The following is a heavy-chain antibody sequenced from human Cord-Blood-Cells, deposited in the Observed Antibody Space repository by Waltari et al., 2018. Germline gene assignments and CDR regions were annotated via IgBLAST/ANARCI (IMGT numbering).Heavy chain of an antibody. V-gene: IGHV4-34*01. CDR3: ARGSDYDFWSGYYGDYYYGMDV. Sequence: QVQLQQWGAGLLKPSETLSLTCAVYGGSFSGYYWRWIRQPPGTGLEWIGEINHSGSTNYNPSLKSRVTISVDTSKNQFSLKLSSVTAADTAVYYCARGSDYDFWSGYYGDYYYGMDVWGQGTTVTVSS. D-gene: IGHD3-3*01. J-gene: IGHJ6*02. CDR1: GGSFSGYY. CDR2: INHSGST.